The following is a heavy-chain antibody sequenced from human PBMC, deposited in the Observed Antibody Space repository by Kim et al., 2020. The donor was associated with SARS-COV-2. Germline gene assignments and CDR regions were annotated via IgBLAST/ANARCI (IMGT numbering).Heavy chain of an antibody. CDR1: EYSFTSYW. V-gene: IGHV5-10-1*01. CDR3: ARRVVYYYGSGSNSDHYAMDV. D-gene: IGHD3-10*01. Sequence: GESLKISCKGSEYSFTSYWITWVRQKPGKGLEWMGRISPSDSYTNYNPSLQGHVTISADKSISTAYLQWSSLKASDTAIYYCARRVVYYYGSGSNSDHYAMDVWGQGTTVSVSS. CDR2: ISPSDSYT. J-gene: IGHJ6*02.